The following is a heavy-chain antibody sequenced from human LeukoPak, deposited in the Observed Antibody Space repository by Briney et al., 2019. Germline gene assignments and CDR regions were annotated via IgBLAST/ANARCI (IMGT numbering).Heavy chain of an antibody. D-gene: IGHD2-15*01. Sequence: GGSLRLSCAASGFTFSSYSMNWVRQAPGKGLEWVSSISGSNSYIYYADSVRGRFTISRDNAKNSLYLQMNSLRAEDTAVYYCAREGGYDYYYYMDVWGKGTTVTVSS. V-gene: IGHV3-21*01. CDR2: ISGSNSYI. CDR1: GFTFSSYS. CDR3: AREGGYDYYYYMDV. J-gene: IGHJ6*03.